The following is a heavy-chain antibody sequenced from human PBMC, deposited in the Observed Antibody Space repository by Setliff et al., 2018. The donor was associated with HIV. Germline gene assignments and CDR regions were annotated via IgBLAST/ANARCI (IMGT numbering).Heavy chain of an antibody. D-gene: IGHD5-12*01. CDR2: ISATGTTV. CDR1: GFVFSDHS. J-gene: IGHJ4*02. Sequence: GSLRLSCAASGFVFSDHSLHWVRQAPGEGLEWLSYISATGTTVSYADSVRGRFIISRDSVRNVLYLQMKNLRVEDTALYYCARDWRHGYDLNFDYWGQGTLVTVSS. CDR3: ARDWRHGYDLNFDY. V-gene: IGHV3-48*01.